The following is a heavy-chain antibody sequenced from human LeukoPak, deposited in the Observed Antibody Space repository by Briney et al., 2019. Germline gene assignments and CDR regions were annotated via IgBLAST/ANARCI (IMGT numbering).Heavy chain of an antibody. CDR1: GFSLSSYA. CDR3: AKDLSYGSEYYFDF. D-gene: IGHD3-10*01. V-gene: IGHV3-30*18. Sequence: GGSLRLSCAASGFSLSSYAMHWVRQAPGKGLEWVALISYDGGHQFYGDSVKGRFTISRDISKNTLFLQMNSLRGEDTAVYYCAKDLSYGSEYYFDFWGQGTLVTVSS. J-gene: IGHJ4*02. CDR2: ISYDGGHQ.